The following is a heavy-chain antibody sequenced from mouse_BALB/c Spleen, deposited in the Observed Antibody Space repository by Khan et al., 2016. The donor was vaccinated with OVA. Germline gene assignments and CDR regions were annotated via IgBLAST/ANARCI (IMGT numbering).Heavy chain of an antibody. CDR1: GYTFTSYG. V-gene: IGHV1S136*01. D-gene: IGHD1-1*02. CDR3: AAGGTAYVSLGY. J-gene: IGHJ3*02. Sequence: VQLQQSGPELVKPGASAKMSCKASGYTFTSYGMHWVKQKPGLGLEWIGYIYPFNDDAKYTEEFKGKATLTSDKSSRTAYMQLSSLTYEDSAVYSGAAGGTAYVSLGYWGQGTLVTVTA. CDR2: IYPFNDDA.